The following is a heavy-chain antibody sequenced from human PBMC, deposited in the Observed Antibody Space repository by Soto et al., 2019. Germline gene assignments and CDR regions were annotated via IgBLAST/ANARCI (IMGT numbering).Heavy chain of an antibody. CDR1: GGSISSSSYY. D-gene: IGHD3-22*01. V-gene: IGHV4-39*01. CDR2: IYYSGST. J-gene: IGHJ3*02. CDR3: ARLVHYYDSRGAFDI. Sequence: SETLSLTCTVSGGSISSSSYYWGWIRQPPGKGLEWIGSIYYSGSTYYNPSLKSRVTISVDTSKNQFSLKLSSVTAADTAVYYCARLVHYYDSRGAFDIWGQGTMVTVSS.